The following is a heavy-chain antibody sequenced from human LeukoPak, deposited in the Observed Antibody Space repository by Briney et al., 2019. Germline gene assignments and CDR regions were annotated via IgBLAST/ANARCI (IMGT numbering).Heavy chain of an antibody. CDR2: IYNYGST. J-gene: IGHJ4*02. Sequence: SETLSLTCTVSGERITAYYWAWIRQSPEKGLEWIGYIYNYGSTKYEPSLKSRVTMSLDTSKKQVSLRLRSVMAADTAIYYCAREPTESTTAYWGQGALVTVSS. CDR1: GERITAYY. CDR3: AREPTESTTAY. V-gene: IGHV4-59*12. D-gene: IGHD4-11*01.